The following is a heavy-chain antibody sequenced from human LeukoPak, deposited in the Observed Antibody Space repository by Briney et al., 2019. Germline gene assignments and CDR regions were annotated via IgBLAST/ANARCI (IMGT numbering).Heavy chain of an antibody. D-gene: IGHD5-18*01. J-gene: IGHJ4*02. CDR3: AKKGYSYGSSFDY. CDR1: GFTFSSSP. Sequence: GGSLRLSCAASGFTFSSSPMSWVRQAPGKGLEWVSAISGSGGSTYYADSVKGRFTISRDNSKNTLYLQMNSLRAEDTAVYYCAKKGYSYGSSFDYWGQGTLVTVSS. V-gene: IGHV3-23*01. CDR2: ISGSGGST.